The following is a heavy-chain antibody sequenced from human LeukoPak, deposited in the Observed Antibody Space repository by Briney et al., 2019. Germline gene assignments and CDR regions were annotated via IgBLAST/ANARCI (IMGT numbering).Heavy chain of an antibody. Sequence: SETLSLTCTVSGGSLSSSSYYWGWIRQPPGKGLEWIGSIYYSGSTYYNPSLKSRVTISVDLSKNQFSLRLTSVTAADTAVYYCARHADNSLYRFDYWGQGTLVTVSS. CDR1: GGSLSSSSYY. J-gene: IGHJ4*02. CDR2: IYYSGST. CDR3: ARHADNSLYRFDY. D-gene: IGHD1-1*01. V-gene: IGHV4-39*01.